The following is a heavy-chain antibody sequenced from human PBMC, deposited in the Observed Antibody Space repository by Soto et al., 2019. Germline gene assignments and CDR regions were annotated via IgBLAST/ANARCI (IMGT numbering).Heavy chain of an antibody. D-gene: IGHD5-12*01. V-gene: IGHV3-7*01. Sequence: EVQLVESGGGLVQPGGSLRLSCAASGFNISKYWMIWVRLTPGRGLERVANIRQDGLEMYYVDSVRGRFSISRDNAKNSLFLQMNSLRAGDTGLYYCARVANRYFDLWGRGTLVTVSS. CDR2: IRQDGLEM. CDR3: ARVANRYFDL. J-gene: IGHJ2*01. CDR1: GFNISKYW.